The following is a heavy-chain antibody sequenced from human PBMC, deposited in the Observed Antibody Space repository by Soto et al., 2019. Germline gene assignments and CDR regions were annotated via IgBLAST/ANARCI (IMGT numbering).Heavy chain of an antibody. D-gene: IGHD5-12*01. CDR2: ISSSGSTI. CDR1: GFTFSDYY. CDR3: ARVGHSGYEIPYYYYGMDV. Sequence: KTGGSLRLSCAASGFTFSDYYMSWIRQAPGKGLEWVSYISSSGSTIYYADSVKGRFTISRDNAKNSLYLQMNSLRAEDTAVYYCARVGHSGYEIPYYYYGMDVWGQGTTVTVSS. J-gene: IGHJ6*02. V-gene: IGHV3-11*01.